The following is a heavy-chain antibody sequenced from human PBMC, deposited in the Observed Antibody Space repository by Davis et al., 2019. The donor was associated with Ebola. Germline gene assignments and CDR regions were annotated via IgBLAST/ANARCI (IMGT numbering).Heavy chain of an antibody. CDR2: INHSGST. D-gene: IGHD3-3*01. V-gene: IGHV4-34*01. Sequence: PSETLSLTCAVYGGSFIGYYWSWIRQRPGKGLEWIGEINHSGSTNYNPSLKSRVTISVDTSKNQFSLKLSSVTAADTAVYYCARARITIFGVVIGYYYGMDVWGQGTTVTVSS. CDR3: ARARITIFGVVIGYYYGMDV. J-gene: IGHJ6*02. CDR1: GGSFIGYY.